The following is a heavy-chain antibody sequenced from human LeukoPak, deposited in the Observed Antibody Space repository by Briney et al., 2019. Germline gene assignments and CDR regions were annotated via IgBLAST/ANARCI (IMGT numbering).Heavy chain of an antibody. V-gene: IGHV4-39*01. CDR2: IYYSGST. D-gene: IGHD3-16*01. J-gene: IGHJ6*02. CDR3: AHFRGGSFDF. Sequence: PSETLSLTCTVSGGSISSSNYYWGWIRQPPGKGLEWIGSIYYSGSTYYNPSLKSRVTISVDTSKNQFSLKLSSVTAADTAVYYCAHFRGGSFDFWGQGTTVTVSS. CDR1: GGSISSSNYY.